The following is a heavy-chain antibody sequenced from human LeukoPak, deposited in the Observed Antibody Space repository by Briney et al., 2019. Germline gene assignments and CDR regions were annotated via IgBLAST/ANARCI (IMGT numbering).Heavy chain of an antibody. Sequence: SETLSLTCSVSGGSISSSSYYWAWIRQPPGKGLEWIGEINHSGSTNYNPSLKSRVTISVDTSKNQFSLKLSSVTAADTAVYYCASRSRRDGYNRRAFDIWGQGTMVTVSS. CDR2: INHSGST. V-gene: IGHV4-39*07. J-gene: IGHJ3*02. D-gene: IGHD5-24*01. CDR1: GGSISSSSYY. CDR3: ASRSRRDGYNRRAFDI.